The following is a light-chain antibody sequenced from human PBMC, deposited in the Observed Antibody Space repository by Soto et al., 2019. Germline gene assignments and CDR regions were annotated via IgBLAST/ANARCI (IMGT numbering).Light chain of an antibody. CDR2: EAS. CDR3: QQYKRGST. V-gene: IGKV1-5*01. Sequence: DIQMTQSPSTLSTSVGDRATITCRATQNIDRWLAWYQQKPGKAPKLLIYEASSLEGGVPSRFSGSGSGTEFTLTVSGLQAEDFATYWCQQYKRGSTIGQGTKLDFK. J-gene: IGKJ1*01. CDR1: QNIDRW.